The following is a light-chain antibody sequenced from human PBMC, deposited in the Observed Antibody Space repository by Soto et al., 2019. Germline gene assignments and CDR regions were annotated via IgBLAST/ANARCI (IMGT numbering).Light chain of an antibody. J-gene: IGLJ2*01. CDR2: AVS. V-gene: IGLV2-14*01. Sequence: QSALTQPASVSGSPGQTITISCTGTSSDVGGYNHVSWYQHSPGKAPKLILFAVSDRPSGVSHRFSGSKSGNTASLTISVLHAEDEADYYCCSYTSLSTVVFGGGTKLTVL. CDR3: CSYTSLSTVV. CDR1: SSDVGGYNH.